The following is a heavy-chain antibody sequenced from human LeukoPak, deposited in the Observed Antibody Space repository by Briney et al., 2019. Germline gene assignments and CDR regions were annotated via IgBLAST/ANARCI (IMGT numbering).Heavy chain of an antibody. CDR1: GFTFTSSW. J-gene: IGHJ3*02. CDR2: MKQDGNEE. V-gene: IGHV3-7*01. Sequence: GGSLRLSCAASGFTFTSSWMNWVRQAPGKGLEWVANMKQDGNEEYYVDSVKGRFTISRDNAKNSLYLQMNSLRAEDTAVYYCARDPTTIWGQGTMVTVSS. D-gene: IGHD1-1*01. CDR3: ARDPTTI.